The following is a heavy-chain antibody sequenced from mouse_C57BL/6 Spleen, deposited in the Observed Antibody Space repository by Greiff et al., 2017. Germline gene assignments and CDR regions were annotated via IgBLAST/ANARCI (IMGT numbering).Heavy chain of an antibody. Sequence: QVQLKQPGAELVRPGTSVKLSCKASGYTFTSYWMHWVKQRPGQGLEWIGVIDPSDSYTNYNQKFKGKATLTVDTSSSTAYMQLSSLTSEDSAVYYCARGDYLYAMDYWGQGTSVTVSS. CDR2: IDPSDSYT. V-gene: IGHV1-59*01. CDR3: ARGDYLYAMDY. J-gene: IGHJ4*01. D-gene: IGHD2-4*01. CDR1: GYTFTSYW.